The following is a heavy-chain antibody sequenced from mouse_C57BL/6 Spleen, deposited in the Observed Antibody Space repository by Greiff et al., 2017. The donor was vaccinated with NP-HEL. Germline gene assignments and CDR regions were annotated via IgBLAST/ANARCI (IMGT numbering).Heavy chain of an antibody. Sequence: LQPGAELVKPGASVKLSCKASGYTFTSYWMHWVKQRPGQGLEWIGMIHPNSGSTNYNEKFKSKATLTVDKSSSTAYMQLSSLTSEDSAVYYCARSDYGSSYWYFDVWGTGTTVTVSS. CDR3: ARSDYGSSYWYFDV. CDR1: GYTFTSYW. V-gene: IGHV1-64*01. CDR2: IHPNSGST. D-gene: IGHD1-1*01. J-gene: IGHJ1*03.